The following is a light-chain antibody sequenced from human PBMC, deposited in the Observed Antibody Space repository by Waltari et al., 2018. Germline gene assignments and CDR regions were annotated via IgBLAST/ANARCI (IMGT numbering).Light chain of an antibody. Sequence: EIVLTQSPGTLSLSPGERATLSCRASQSVTSISLTWYQQKLGQAPRLLIDGTSIRATAIPDRFSGSGSGTDFTLTISRLEPEDFAVYYCQQYDGEVVTFGGGTKVEI. CDR3: QQYDGEVVT. J-gene: IGKJ4*01. V-gene: IGKV3-20*01. CDR2: GTS. CDR1: QSVTSIS.